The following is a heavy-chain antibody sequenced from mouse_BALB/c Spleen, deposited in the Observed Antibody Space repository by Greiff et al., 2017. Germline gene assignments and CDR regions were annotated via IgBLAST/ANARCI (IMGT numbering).Heavy chain of an antibody. D-gene: IGHD2-4*01. V-gene: IGHV5-9-3*01. J-gene: IGHJ4*01. CDR2: ISSGGSYT. CDR3: ARQRRSTMRDEGHYYAMDY. CDR1: GFTFSSYA. Sequence: EVKLMESGGGLVKPGGSLKLSCAASGFTFSSYAMSWVRQTPEKRLEWVATISSGGSYTYYPDSVKGRFTISRDNAKNTLYLQMSSLRSEDTAMYYCARQRRSTMRDEGHYYAMDYWGQGTSVTVAS.